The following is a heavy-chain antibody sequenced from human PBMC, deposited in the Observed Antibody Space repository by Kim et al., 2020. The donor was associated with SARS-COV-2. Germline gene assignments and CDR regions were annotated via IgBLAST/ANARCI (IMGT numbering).Heavy chain of an antibody. Sequence: GGSLRLSCAASGFTFSSYAMSWVRQAPGKGLEWVSAISGSGGTTYYADSVKGRFTISRDNSKNTLYLQMNSLRAEDTAIYYCAKATYHSGTWYPPDYWGQGTLVTVSS. CDR1: GFTFSSYA. J-gene: IGHJ4*02. D-gene: IGHD6-13*01. CDR3: AKATYHSGTWYPPDY. V-gene: IGHV3-23*01. CDR2: ISGSGGTT.